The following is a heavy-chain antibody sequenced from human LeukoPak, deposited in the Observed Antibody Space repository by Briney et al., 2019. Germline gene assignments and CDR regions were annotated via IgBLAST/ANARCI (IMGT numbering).Heavy chain of an antibody. CDR3: ARDPYSGSYADY. Sequence: ASVKVSCKASGYTFTGYYMHWVRQAPGQGLEWMGWINPNSGGTNYAQKFQGRVTMTRDTCISTAYMELSRLRSDDTAVYYCARDPYSGSYADYWGQGTLVTVSS. D-gene: IGHD1-26*01. CDR2: INPNSGGT. CDR1: GYTFTGYY. J-gene: IGHJ4*02. V-gene: IGHV1-2*02.